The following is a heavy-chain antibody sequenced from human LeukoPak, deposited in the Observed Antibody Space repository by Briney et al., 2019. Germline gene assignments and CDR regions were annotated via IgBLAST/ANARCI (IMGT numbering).Heavy chain of an antibody. CDR1: GYNFTNYW. CDR3: ARRGYCATTTCYRLFDY. Sequence: EAPLKISCKCSGYNFTNYWIGSVRQMAGKGLEWMGINYSGDSDTRYSPSFQGQVTISADKSITTAYLQWSSLKASDTAMYYCARRGYCATTTCYRLFDYWGQGTLVTTSA. J-gene: IGHJ4*02. D-gene: IGHD2-2*01. CDR2: NYSGDSDT. V-gene: IGHV5-51*01.